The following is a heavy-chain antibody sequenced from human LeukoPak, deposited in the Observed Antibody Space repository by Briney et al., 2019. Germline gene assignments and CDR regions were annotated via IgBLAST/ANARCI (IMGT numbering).Heavy chain of an antibody. V-gene: IGHV3-66*04. Sequence: AAGSLRLSCAASGFTVSTFYMSWVRQAPGKGLEWVSVVYSGGSTYYADSVKGRFTISRDNSKNTLYLQMSSLSAEDTAVYYCARHFGVISKGVYYYYYGLDVWGQGTTVTVSS. J-gene: IGHJ6*02. D-gene: IGHD3-3*01. CDR1: GFTVSTFY. CDR2: VYSGGST. CDR3: ARHFGVISKGVYYYYYGLDV.